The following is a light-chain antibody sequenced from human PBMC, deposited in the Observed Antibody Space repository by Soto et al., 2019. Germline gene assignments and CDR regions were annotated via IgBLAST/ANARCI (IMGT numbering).Light chain of an antibody. CDR1: QAIANY. CDR2: AAS. V-gene: IGKV1-9*01. CDR3: QQLNIYPST. Sequence: DIQLTQSPSFLSASVGDRVTITCRASQAIANYLGWYQQRPGKAPTLLIHAASTLHSGVPSRFSGSGYGTDFTPTINNLQPEDSATYFCQQLNIYPSTFGQGTNLEIK. J-gene: IGKJ2*01.